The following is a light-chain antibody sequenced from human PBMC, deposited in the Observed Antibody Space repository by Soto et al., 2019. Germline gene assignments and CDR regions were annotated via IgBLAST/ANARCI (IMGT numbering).Light chain of an antibody. CDR2: GAS. CDR1: QSVPGSH. V-gene: IGKV3-20*01. Sequence: IVLAQTPGTTTLSPRNRTALSWRASQSVPGSHLAWYQQKPGQAPRLLIYGASSRATGIPDSFSGSGSGTDFTLTISRVEPEDFAVYYCQQYGSSPQTFGQGTKVDIK. CDR3: QQYGSSPQT. J-gene: IGKJ1*01.